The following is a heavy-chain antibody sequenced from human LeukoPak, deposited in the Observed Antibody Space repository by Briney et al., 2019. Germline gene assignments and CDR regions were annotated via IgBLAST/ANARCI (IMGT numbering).Heavy chain of an antibody. CDR1: GFTFSSYA. CDR3: ARYFSGWSWGY. CDR2: ILYSGGTT. J-gene: IGHJ4*02. Sequence: GGSLRLSCAASGFTFSSYAMTWVRQAPGKGLEWVSILYSGGTTYYADSVKGRFTISIDNSKNTLYLQMNSLRAEDTAVYYCARYFSGWSWGYWGQGTLVTVSS. D-gene: IGHD6-19*01. V-gene: IGHV3-23*01.